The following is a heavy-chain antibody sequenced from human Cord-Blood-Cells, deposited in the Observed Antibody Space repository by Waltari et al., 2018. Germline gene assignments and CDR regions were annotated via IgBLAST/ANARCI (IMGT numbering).Heavy chain of an antibody. CDR1: GHTFTSYD. Sequence: QVQLVPSGAEVKKPGASVKVSCKASGHTFTSYDINRLRPATGQGLEWMGWMKPNSGNTGYAQKFQGRVTITRNTSISTAYMELSSLRSEDTAVYYCARGAGGSSSGFDYWGQGTLVTVSS. CDR2: MKPNSGNT. J-gene: IGHJ4*02. V-gene: IGHV1-8*03. CDR3: ARGAGGSSSGFDY. D-gene: IGHD6-6*01.